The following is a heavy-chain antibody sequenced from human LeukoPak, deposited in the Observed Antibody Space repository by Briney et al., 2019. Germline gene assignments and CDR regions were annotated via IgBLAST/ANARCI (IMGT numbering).Heavy chain of an antibody. V-gene: IGHV3-66*01. CDR1: GFTVSGSY. Sequence: GGSLRLSCAASGFTVSGSYMSWVRQAPGKGLEWVSVTYTGGSTLYADSVKGRFTISRDNSDNTLYLQMNSQRAEDTAVYYCARDLWGYSYWGQGTLVTVSA. J-gene: IGHJ4*02. CDR3: ARDLWGYSY. D-gene: IGHD3-16*01. CDR2: TYTGGST.